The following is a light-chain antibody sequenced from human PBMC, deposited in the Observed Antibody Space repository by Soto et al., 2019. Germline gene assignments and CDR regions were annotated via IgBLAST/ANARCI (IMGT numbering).Light chain of an antibody. CDR1: QIVISNY. CDR2: GAS. V-gene: IGKV3-20*01. Sequence: EIVLTQSPGTLSLSPGERATLSCRASQIVISNYLAWYQQKPGQAPRLLIYGASQRATGLPDRFSGSGSGTEFTLTISRLEPEDFAVYYCQHYGSSHPTTFGQGTRLEI. J-gene: IGKJ5*01. CDR3: QHYGSSHPTT.